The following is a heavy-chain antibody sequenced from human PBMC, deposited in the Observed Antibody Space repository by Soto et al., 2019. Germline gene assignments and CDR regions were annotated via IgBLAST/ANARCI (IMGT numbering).Heavy chain of an antibody. J-gene: IGHJ3*02. V-gene: IGHV4-59*01. D-gene: IGHD4-17*01. CDR1: GGSISSYY. Sequence: QVQLQESGPGLVKPSETLSLTCTVSGGSISSYYWSWIRQPPGKGLEWIGHIYYSGSTNYNPSLKRRVTISVDTSKNQFSLKLSSVTAADTAVYYCARRYGYAFDNWGQGTMVTVSS. CDR3: ARRYGYAFDN. CDR2: IYYSGST.